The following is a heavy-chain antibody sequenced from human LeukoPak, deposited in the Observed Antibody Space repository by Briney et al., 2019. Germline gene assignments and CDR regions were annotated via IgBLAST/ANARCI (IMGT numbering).Heavy chain of an antibody. CDR1: GFTFSSYG. D-gene: IGHD3-3*01. CDR2: IWYDGSNK. CDR3: ARGPTYDFWSGYLSTSSYFDY. Sequence: GRSLRLSCAASGFTFSSYGMHWVRQAPGMGLEWVAVIWYDGSNKYYADSVKGRFTISRDNSKNTLYLQMNSLRAEDTAVYYCARGPTYDFWSGYLSTSSYFDYWGQGTLVTVSS. V-gene: IGHV3-33*01. J-gene: IGHJ4*02.